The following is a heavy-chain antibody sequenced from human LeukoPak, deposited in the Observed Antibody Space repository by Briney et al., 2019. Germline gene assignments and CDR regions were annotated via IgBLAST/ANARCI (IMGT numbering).Heavy chain of an antibody. D-gene: IGHD2/OR15-2a*01. V-gene: IGHV3-30*18. CDR1: GFTFSSYG. Sequence: GGSLRLSCAASGFTFSSYGMHWVRQAPGKGLEWVAVISYDGSNKYYADSVKGRFTTSRDNSKNTLYLQMNSLRAEDTAVYYCAKDSTTALDYWGQGTLVTVSS. CDR2: ISYDGSNK. J-gene: IGHJ4*02. CDR3: AKDSTTALDY.